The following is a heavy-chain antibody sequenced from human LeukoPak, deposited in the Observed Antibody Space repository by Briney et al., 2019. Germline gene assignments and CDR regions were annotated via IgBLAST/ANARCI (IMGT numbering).Heavy chain of an antibody. CDR1: GFTFSNYA. CDR2: VSGSGDFT. CDR3: AKDLWLIDYDNSGYYSGGGLHL. V-gene: IGHV3-23*01. Sequence: PGGSLRLSCATSGFTFSNYAMSWVRQAPGKGLEWVSGVSGSGDFTYYPDSAKGRFSISRDNSKNTLDLQVNSLRAEDTAVYYCAKDLWLIDYDNSGYYSGGGLHLWGQGTKVTVTS. J-gene: IGHJ3*01. D-gene: IGHD3-22*01.